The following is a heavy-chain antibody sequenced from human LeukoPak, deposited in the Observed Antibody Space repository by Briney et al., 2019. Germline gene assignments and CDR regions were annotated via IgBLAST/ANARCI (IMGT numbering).Heavy chain of an antibody. J-gene: IGHJ3*02. V-gene: IGHV4-59*12. CDR2: IYYSGST. D-gene: IGHD3-22*01. Sequence: SETLSLTCTVSGGSISSYYWSWIRQPPGKGLEWTGYIYYSGSTNYNPSLKSRVTISVDTSKNQFSLKLSSVTAADTAVYYCARVEYLDYYDSSGYKGAFDIWGQGTMVTVSS. CDR1: GGSISSYY. CDR3: ARVEYLDYYDSSGYKGAFDI.